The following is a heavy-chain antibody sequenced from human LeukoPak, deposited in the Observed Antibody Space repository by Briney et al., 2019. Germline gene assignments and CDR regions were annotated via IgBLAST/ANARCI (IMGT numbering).Heavy chain of an antibody. J-gene: IGHJ5*02. CDR1: GYTFTGYY. Sequence: GASVKVSCKASGYTFTGYYMHWVRQAPGQGLEWMGWINPNSGGTNYAQKFQGRVTMTRDTSISTAYMELSRLRSDDTAVYYCAREGVDYDSSGYLECDPWGQGTLVTVSS. V-gene: IGHV1-2*02. CDR2: INPNSGGT. CDR3: AREGVDYDSSGYLECDP. D-gene: IGHD3-22*01.